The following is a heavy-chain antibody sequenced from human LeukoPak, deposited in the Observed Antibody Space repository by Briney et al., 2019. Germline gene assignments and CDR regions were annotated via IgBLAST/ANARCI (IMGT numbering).Heavy chain of an antibody. V-gene: IGHV4-34*01. J-gene: IGHJ5*02. D-gene: IGHD6-25*01. Sequence: SETLSLTCAVYGGSFSGYYWSWIRQPPGKGLEWIGEINHSGSTNYNPSLKSRVTISVDTSKNQFSLKLSSVTAADTAVYYCARGKREEGYNWFDPWGQGTLVTVSS. CDR3: ARGKREEGYNWFDP. CDR1: GGSFSGYY. CDR2: INHSGST.